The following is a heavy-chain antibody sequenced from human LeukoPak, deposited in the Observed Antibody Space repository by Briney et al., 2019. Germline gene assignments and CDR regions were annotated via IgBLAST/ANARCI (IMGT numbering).Heavy chain of an antibody. D-gene: IGHD1-20*01. CDR3: ARDGRYNLNYADY. J-gene: IGHJ4*02. V-gene: IGHV1-18*01. CDR1: GYTFTTYG. CDR2: ISGYNGNR. Sequence: ASVKVSCKASGYTFTTYGISWVRQAPGQGLEWMGWISGYNGNRNNAQKLQGRVTMTTDTSTSTAYMELRSLRSDDTAVYYCARDGRYNLNYADYGGQGTLVTVS.